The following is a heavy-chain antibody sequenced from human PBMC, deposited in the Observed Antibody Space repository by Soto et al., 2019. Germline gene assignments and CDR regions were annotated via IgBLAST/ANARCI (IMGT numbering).Heavy chain of an antibody. CDR2: IIPIFGTA. CDR3: ARTCSGGSCYSNYYYYGMDV. Sequence: SVKVSCKASGGTFSSYAISWVRQAPGQGLEWMGGIIPIFGTANYAQKFQGRVAITADESASTAYMELSSLRSEDTAVYYCARTCSGGSCYSNYYYYGMDVWGQGTTVTVSS. D-gene: IGHD2-15*01. CDR1: GGTFSSYA. J-gene: IGHJ6*02. V-gene: IGHV1-69*13.